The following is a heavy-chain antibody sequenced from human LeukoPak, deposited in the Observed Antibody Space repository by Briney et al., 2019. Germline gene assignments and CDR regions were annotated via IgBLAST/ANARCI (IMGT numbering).Heavy chain of an antibody. CDR2: ISYDGSNR. CDR1: GFTFSSYA. J-gene: IGHJ4*02. V-gene: IGHV3-30-3*01. D-gene: IGHD5-24*01. CDR3: ARPEMATIGGYPEPAYYFDC. Sequence: QTGGSLRLSCAASGFTFSSYAMHWVRQAPGKGLEWVAVISYDGSNRYYADSVKGRFTISRDNSKNTLYLQMNSLRAGDTAVYYCARPEMATIGGYPEPAYYFDCWGQGTLVTVPS.